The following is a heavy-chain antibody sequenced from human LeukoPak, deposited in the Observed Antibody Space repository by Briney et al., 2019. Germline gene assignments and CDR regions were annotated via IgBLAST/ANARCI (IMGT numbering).Heavy chain of an antibody. CDR2: INPNSGGT. Sequence: ASVKVSCKASGYTFTGYYMHWVRQAPGQGLEWMGWINPNSGGTNYAQKFQGRVTMTRDTSISTAYMELSRLRSDDTAVYYCARVNRGSSSGTGYYFDYWGQGTLVTVSS. D-gene: IGHD6-13*01. V-gene: IGHV1-2*02. J-gene: IGHJ4*02. CDR1: GYTFTGYY. CDR3: ARVNRGSSSGTGYYFDY.